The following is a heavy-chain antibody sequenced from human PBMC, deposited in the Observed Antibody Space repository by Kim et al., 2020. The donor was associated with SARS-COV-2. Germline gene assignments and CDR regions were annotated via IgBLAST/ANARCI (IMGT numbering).Heavy chain of an antibody. CDR3: ARDRDSGDYVGYFQH. Sequence: GGSLRLSCAASGFTFSDFSMHWVRQAPGKGLEWVAVLLARGSNEYTDSVKGRFTVSGDGSNSTIYLQMSSLGPEDTAIYYCARDRDSGDYVGYFQHWGQGSLVSVS. CDR2: LLARGSNE. J-gene: IGHJ1*01. D-gene: IGHD4-17*01. V-gene: IGHV3-30*03. CDR1: GFTFSDFS.